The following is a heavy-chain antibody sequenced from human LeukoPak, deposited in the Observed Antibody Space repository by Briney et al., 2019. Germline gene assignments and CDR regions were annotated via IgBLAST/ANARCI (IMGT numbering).Heavy chain of an antibody. CDR3: ARHGPSSSSWCPGGARFDP. J-gene: IGHJ5*02. V-gene: IGHV3-73*01. CDR2: IRSKANSYAT. D-gene: IGHD6-13*01. CDR1: GFTFSGSA. Sequence: PGGSLRLSCAASGFTFSGSAMHWVRQASGKGLEWVGRIRSKANSYATAYAASVKGRSTISRDESKSAAYLQMNSLKTEDTAVYYCARHGPSSSSWCPGGARFDPWGQGTLVTVSS.